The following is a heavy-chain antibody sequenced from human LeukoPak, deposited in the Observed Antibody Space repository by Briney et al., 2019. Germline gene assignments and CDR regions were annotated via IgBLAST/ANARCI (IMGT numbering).Heavy chain of an antibody. CDR3: ARLSGIRYFDY. D-gene: IGHD3-10*01. Sequence: SETLSLTCTVSGGSIGGSTYHWGCIPQPPGKGMEWIGSINYSGATYYNPSLESRVTISVDTSQNQFSLKVSPVTAADTAVYYCARLSGIRYFDYWGQGTLVTVSS. J-gene: IGHJ4*02. V-gene: IGHV4-39*01. CDR1: GGSIGGSTYH. CDR2: INYSGAT.